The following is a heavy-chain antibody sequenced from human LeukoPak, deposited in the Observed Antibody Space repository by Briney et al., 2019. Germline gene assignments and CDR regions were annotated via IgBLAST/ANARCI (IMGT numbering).Heavy chain of an antibody. D-gene: IGHD2-21*01. CDR2: IGANNGNT. CDR3: ARTVGDRADP. CDR1: GYDFTTYG. Sequence: ASVKVSCKASGYDFTTYGFIWVRQAPGLGLEWMGWIGANNGNTKFAQGFRDRVKMTTDTVTETAYMELRSLTSGDTAIYYCARTVGDRADPWGQGSLVTVSS. V-gene: IGHV1-18*01. J-gene: IGHJ5*02.